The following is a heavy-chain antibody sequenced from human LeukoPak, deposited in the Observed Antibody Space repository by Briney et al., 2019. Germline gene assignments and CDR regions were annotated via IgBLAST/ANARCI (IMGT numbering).Heavy chain of an antibody. CDR1: GGSISSYY. CDR3: ARGIPGYSDISGFDY. Sequence: SETLSLTCTVSGGSISSYYWSWIRQPAGKGLEWIGHIYTTGSTNYNPSLTSRVTLSVDKSKNQFSLMLRSVTAADTAVYYCARGIPGYSDISGFDYWGPGTLVTVSS. J-gene: IGHJ4*02. V-gene: IGHV4-4*07. D-gene: IGHD3-22*01. CDR2: IYTTGST.